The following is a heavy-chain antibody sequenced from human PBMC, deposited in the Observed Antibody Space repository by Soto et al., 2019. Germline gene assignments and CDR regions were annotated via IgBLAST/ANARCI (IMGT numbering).Heavy chain of an antibody. CDR1: GFTFSSYS. CDR3: ARDKDWAFDY. CDR2: IFVTGGTI. J-gene: IGHJ4*02. V-gene: IGHV3-48*04. D-gene: IGHD3-9*01. Sequence: GSLRLSCVASGFTFSSYSMVWVRQAPGEGLEWVSYIFVTGGTIYYADSVKGRFTVSRDNAKNSLFLLMSSLRAEDTAVYYCARDKDWAFDYWGQGTQVTVSS.